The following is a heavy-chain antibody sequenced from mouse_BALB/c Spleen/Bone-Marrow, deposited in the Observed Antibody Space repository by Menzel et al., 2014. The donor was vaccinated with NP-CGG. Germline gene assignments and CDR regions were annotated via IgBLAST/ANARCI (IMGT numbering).Heavy chain of an antibody. Sequence: QVQLQQSGAELVRPGSSVKLSCKASGYAFSTYWMNWVKQRPGQGLEWIGQVSPGDGDTNYNGKFRGKATLTADKSSSTAYIQLSSLTSEDSAVYFCARVYYGNLDHWGQGTTLTVSS. V-gene: IGHV1-80*01. D-gene: IGHD2-1*01. CDR3: ARVYYGNLDH. J-gene: IGHJ2*01. CDR1: GYAFSTYW. CDR2: VSPGDGDT.